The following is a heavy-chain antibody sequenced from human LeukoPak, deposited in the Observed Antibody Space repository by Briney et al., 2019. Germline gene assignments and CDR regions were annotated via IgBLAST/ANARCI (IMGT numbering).Heavy chain of an antibody. CDR3: ATRPLLSYAFDI. CDR2: IYYSGST. Sequence: SETLSLTCTVSGGSISSGGYYWSWIRQHPGKGLEWIGYIYYSGSTYYNPSLESRVTISVDTSKNQFSLKLSSVTAADTAVYYCATRPLLSYAFDIWGQGTLVTVSS. D-gene: IGHD1-26*01. V-gene: IGHV4-31*03. J-gene: IGHJ3*02. CDR1: GGSISSGGYY.